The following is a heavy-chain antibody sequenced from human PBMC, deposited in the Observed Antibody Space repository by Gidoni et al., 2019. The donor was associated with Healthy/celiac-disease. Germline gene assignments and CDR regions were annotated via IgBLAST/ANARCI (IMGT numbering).Heavy chain of an antibody. D-gene: IGHD2-2*01. V-gene: IGHV1-18*01. CDR3: ARDRAFAAAVPDAMGG. CDR1: GCTFTSYG. CDR2: IGAYNANT. J-gene: IGHJ4*02. Sequence: VRLVQSGAEVKRPGAAVRVSCKASGCTFTSYGISWVRQAPGQGLEWMGWIGAYNANTNYAQYLQGGVTMSTDTSISTAYLELRSLRAYDTAVYYCARDRAFAAAVPDAMGGWGQGTLVTVSS.